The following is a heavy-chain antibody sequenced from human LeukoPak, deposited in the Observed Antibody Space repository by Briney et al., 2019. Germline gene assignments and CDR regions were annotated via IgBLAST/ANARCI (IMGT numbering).Heavy chain of an antibody. J-gene: IGHJ4*02. Sequence: GSLRLSCAASGFTFSSYGMSWVRQAPGKGLEWVSGISGSGGSTYYADSVRGRFTISRDNAKNSLYLQMNSLRAEDTALYYCAKDIYYYDSSGPFDYWGQGTLVTVSS. CDR2: ISGSGGST. D-gene: IGHD3-22*01. CDR3: AKDIYYYDSSGPFDY. CDR1: GFTFSSYG. V-gene: IGHV3-23*01.